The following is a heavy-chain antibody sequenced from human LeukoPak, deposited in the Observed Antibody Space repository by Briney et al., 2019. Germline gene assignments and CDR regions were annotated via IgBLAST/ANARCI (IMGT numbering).Heavy chain of an antibody. CDR2: IYHSGST. V-gene: IGHV4-38-2*02. Sequence: SQTLSLTCTVSGYSISSGYYWGWIRQPPGKGLEWIGSIYHSGSTYYNPSLKSRVTISVDTSKNQFSLKVNSVTVADTAVYYCATLPRDYDFWSGSQFAPWGQGTLVTVSS. CDR3: ATLPRDYDFWSGSQFAP. CDR1: GYSISSGYY. J-gene: IGHJ5*02. D-gene: IGHD3-3*01.